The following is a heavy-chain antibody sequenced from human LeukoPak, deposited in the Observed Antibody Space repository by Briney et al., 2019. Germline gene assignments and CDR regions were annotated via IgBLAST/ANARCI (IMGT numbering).Heavy chain of an antibody. J-gene: IGHJ4*02. D-gene: IGHD2/OR15-2a*01. V-gene: IGHV1-2*02. CDR1: GYTFTGYF. CDR3: ARDQSFYDAGDQRFDY. Sequence: ASVKVSCKTSGYTFTGYFIHWVRQAPGLGLEWMGWINPSTGGTNYAQMFQGRVTVTRDTSISTAYMGLSSLISDDTAVYYCARDQSFYDAGDQRFDYWGQGTLATVSS. CDR2: INPSTGGT.